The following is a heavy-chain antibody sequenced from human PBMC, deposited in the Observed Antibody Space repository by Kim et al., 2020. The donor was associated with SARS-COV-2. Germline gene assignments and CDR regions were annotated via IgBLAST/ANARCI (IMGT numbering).Heavy chain of an antibody. J-gene: IGHJ4*02. CDR2: FYYSGST. CDR1: GASISSSAYY. V-gene: IGHV4-39*01. D-gene: IGHD5-18*01. CDR3: ARHGIQLWSQEFDY. Sequence: SETLSLTCTVSGASISSSAYYWGWIRQPPGKGLEWIGSFYYSGSTYYNPSLKSRVTISVDTSKNHFSLRLSSVTAADTAVYYCARHGIQLWSQEFDYWGQGTLVTVSS.